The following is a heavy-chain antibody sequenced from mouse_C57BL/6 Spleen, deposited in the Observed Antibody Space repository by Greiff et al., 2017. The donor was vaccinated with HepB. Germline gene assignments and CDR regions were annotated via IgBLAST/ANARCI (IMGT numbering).Heavy chain of an antibody. V-gene: IGHV1-18*01. J-gene: IGHJ4*01. CDR1: GYTFTDYN. Sequence: EVQLQQSGPELVKPGASVKIPCKASGYTFTDYNMDWVKQSHGKSLEWIGDINPNNGGTIYNQTFKGKATLTVEQYSSPAYMELRSLTSEDTAVYYCARSPAYYRNYYAMDYWGQGTSVTVAS. CDR3: ARSPAYYRNYYAMDY. D-gene: IGHD2-5*01. CDR2: INPNNGGT.